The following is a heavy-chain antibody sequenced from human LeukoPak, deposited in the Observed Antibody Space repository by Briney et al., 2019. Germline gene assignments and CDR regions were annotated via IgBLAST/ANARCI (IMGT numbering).Heavy chain of an antibody. V-gene: IGHV3-30*04. CDR3: AKLFSGSWGDFDS. D-gene: IGHD6-13*01. J-gene: IGHJ4*02. CDR2: ITYDGSNQ. CDR1: GFIFSSYT. Sequence: PGRSLRLSCAASGFIFSSYTLHWVRQAPGKGLEWVAVITYDGSNQNYADSVRGRFTISRDNSKNTLYLHMNSLRAEDTAVYHCAKLFSGSWGDFDSWGQGTLVTVSS.